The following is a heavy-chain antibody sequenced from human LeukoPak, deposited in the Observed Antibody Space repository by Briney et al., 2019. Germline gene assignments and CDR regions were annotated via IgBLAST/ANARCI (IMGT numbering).Heavy chain of an antibody. CDR2: IYYSGRT. D-gene: IGHD2-21*02. CDR1: GGSISSSSYY. Sequence: SETLSLTCTVSGGSISSSSYYWGWIRQPPGKGLEWIGSIYYSGRTYYNPSLKSRVTISVDTSKNQFSLKLSSVTAADTAVYHCASILAYCGGDCYSNYYYGMDVWGQGTTVTVSS. V-gene: IGHV4-39*01. CDR3: ASILAYCGGDCYSNYYYGMDV. J-gene: IGHJ6*02.